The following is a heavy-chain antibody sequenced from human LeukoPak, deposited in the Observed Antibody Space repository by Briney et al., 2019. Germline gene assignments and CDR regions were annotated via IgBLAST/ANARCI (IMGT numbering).Heavy chain of an antibody. D-gene: IGHD2-8*01. V-gene: IGHV4-59*01. Sequence: SETLSLTCTVSGASISSYYWSWIRQPPGKRLEYIGYIYYSDSTNYNPSLKSRVTISVDTSKNQFSLKLSSVTAADTAVYYCARGYCTNGVCYSPHFDDWGQGTLVTVSS. CDR2: IYYSDST. CDR3: ARGYCTNGVCYSPHFDD. J-gene: IGHJ4*02. CDR1: GASISSYY.